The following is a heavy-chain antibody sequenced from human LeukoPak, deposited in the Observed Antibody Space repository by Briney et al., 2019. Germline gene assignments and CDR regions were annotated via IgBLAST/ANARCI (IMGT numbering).Heavy chain of an antibody. D-gene: IGHD3-9*01. CDR3: ARFFQTGSYRFKY. CDR2: RYSSDEK. J-gene: IGHJ4*02. Sequence: CGPSQAPPTHTLTLSWTFSGSSLSTTRVGVCWIRQPSVMALESPTVRYSSDEKYYIPSLRSRFTITKDTSKHQVVLKLTNMDPVDTGIYYCARFFQTGSYRFKYWGQGTLVTVS. CDR1: GSSLSTTRVG. V-gene: IGHV2-5*04.